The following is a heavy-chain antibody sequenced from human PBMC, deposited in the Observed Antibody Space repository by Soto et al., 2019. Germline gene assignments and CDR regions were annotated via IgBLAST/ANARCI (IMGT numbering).Heavy chain of an antibody. CDR1: GYTFTGYY. CDR3: ARGRETKVVINKKEWYYYYGMDV. CDR2: INPNSGGT. D-gene: IGHD3-22*01. V-gene: IGHV1-2*02. Sequence: QVQLVQSGAEVKKPGASVKVSCKASGYTFTGYYMHWVRQAPGQGLEWMGWINPNSGGTNYAQKFQGRVTMTRDTSISTAYMELSRLRSDDTAVYYCARGRETKVVINKKEWYYYYGMDVWGQGTTVTVSS. J-gene: IGHJ6*02.